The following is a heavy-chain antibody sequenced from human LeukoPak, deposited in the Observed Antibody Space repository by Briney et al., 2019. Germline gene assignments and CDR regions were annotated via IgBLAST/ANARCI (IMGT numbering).Heavy chain of an antibody. J-gene: IGHJ5*02. CDR3: ARASPDMITFGGVIEWFDP. CDR1: GGSISSYY. Sequence: SETLSLTCTVSGGSISSYYWSWIRQPPGKGLEWIGYIYYSGSTNYNPSLKSRVTISVDTSKNQFSLKLSSATAADTAVYYCARASPDMITFGGVIEWFDPWGQGTLVTVSS. D-gene: IGHD3-16*02. CDR2: IYYSGST. V-gene: IGHV4-59*01.